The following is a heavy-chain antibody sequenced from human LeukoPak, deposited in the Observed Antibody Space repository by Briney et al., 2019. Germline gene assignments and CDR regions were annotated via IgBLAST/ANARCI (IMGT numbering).Heavy chain of an antibody. D-gene: IGHD1-26*01. Sequence: GASVKVSCKASGYTFNSYGISWVRQAPGQGLEWMGWISAYNGNTNYAQKLQGRVTMTTDTSTSTAYMELRSLRSDDTAVYYCARVSRHSGSYYHTDYWGQGTLVTVSS. CDR3: ARVSRHSGSYYHTDY. CDR2: ISAYNGNT. V-gene: IGHV1-18*01. CDR1: GYTFNSYG. J-gene: IGHJ4*02.